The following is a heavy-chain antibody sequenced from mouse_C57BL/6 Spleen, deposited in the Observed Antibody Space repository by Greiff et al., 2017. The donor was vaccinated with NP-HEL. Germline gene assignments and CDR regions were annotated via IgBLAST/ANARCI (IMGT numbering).Heavy chain of an antibody. Sequence: EVMLVESGGDLVKPGGSLKLSCAASGFTFSSYGMSWVRQTPDKRLEWVATISSGGSYTYYPDSVKGRFTISRDNAKNTLYLQMSSLKSEDTAMYYCARHRGSSFFDDWGQGTTLTVSS. CDR1: GFTFSSYG. CDR3: ARHRGSSFFDD. J-gene: IGHJ2*01. CDR2: ISSGGSYT. D-gene: IGHD1-1*01. V-gene: IGHV5-6*02.